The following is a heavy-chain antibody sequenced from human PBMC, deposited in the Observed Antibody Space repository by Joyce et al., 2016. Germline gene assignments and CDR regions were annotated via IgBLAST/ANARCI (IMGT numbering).Heavy chain of an antibody. CDR2: IYYSGST. Sequence: QVQLQESGPGQVKPSETLSLTCTVSGGSINNYYYNWIRQSPEKGLEWIGNIYYSGSTNYNPSLKGRFSMSVDTSKNQFSLKLTSVTAADTAVYYCARDRSGFSSGWYWFDPWGPGTLVTVSS. CDR3: ARDRSGFSSGWYWFDP. D-gene: IGHD6-19*01. CDR1: GGSINNYY. J-gene: IGHJ5*02. V-gene: IGHV4-59*01.